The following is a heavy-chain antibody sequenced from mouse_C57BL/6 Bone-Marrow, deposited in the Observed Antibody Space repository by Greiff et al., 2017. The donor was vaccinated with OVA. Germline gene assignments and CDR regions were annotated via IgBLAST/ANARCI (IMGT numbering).Heavy chain of an antibody. V-gene: IGHV14-4*01. Sequence: VQLQQSGAELVRPGASVKLSCTASGFNIKDDYMHWVKQRPEQGLEWIGWIDPENGDTEYASKFQGKATITADTSSNTAYLQLSSLTSEDTAVDYCTTSRIYDGYYRFAYGGQGTLVTVSA. D-gene: IGHD2-3*01. CDR1: GFNIKDDY. J-gene: IGHJ3*01. CDR2: IDPENGDT. CDR3: TTSRIYDGYYRFAY.